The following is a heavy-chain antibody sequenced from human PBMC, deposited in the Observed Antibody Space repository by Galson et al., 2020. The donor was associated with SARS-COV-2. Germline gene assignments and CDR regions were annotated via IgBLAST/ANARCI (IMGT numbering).Heavy chain of an antibody. V-gene: IGHV3-21*01. D-gene: IGHD1-26*01. J-gene: IGHJ6*02. CDR3: ARDQRPWDAVMDV. Sequence: GGSLRLTCAVSGFTFSNDNMNWVRKAPGEGLEGVSSISSSGQYIYYADSGKGRFTISRDNAKKSLYLQMNSLRAEDTAVYYCARDQRPWDAVMDVWCQGTTVTVSS. CDR1: GFTFSNDN. CDR2: ISSSGQYI.